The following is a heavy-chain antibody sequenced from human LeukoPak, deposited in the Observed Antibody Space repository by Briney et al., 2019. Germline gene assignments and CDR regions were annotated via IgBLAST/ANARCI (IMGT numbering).Heavy chain of an antibody. D-gene: IGHD2-15*01. V-gene: IGHV3-21*01. CDR1: GFVFSDYS. J-gene: IGHJ1*01. CDR3: ARDCGGSCPGAFQH. Sequence: PGGSLRLSCAASGFVFSDYSMNWVRQAPGKGLEWVSSMSGSNTYIYYADSVKGRFTISRDNAKNSLYLQMNSLRAEDTAVYYCARDCGGSCPGAFQHWGQGTLVTVSS. CDR2: MSGSNTYI.